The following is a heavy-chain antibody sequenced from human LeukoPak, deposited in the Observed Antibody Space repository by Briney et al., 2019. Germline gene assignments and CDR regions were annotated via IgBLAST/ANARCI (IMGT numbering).Heavy chain of an antibody. CDR2: IYYSGST. Sequence: GSLRLSCVASGFTFNNDWMSWIRQPPGKGLEWIGYIYYSGSTNYNPSLKSRVTISVDTSKNQFSLKLSSVTAADTAVYYCARAPVVRGVIMGIDYWGQGTLVTVSS. V-gene: IGHV4-59*01. D-gene: IGHD3-10*01. CDR1: GFTFNNDW. J-gene: IGHJ4*02. CDR3: ARAPVVRGVIMGIDY.